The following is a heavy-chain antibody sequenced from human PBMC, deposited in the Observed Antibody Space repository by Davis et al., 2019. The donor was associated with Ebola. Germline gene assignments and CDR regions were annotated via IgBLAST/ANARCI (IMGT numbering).Heavy chain of an antibody. Sequence: AASVKVSCKASGYTFTSYGISWVRQAPGQGLEWMGWISAYNGNTNYAQKLQGRVTMTTDTSTSTAYMELSSLRSEDTAVYYCARAVGPYYYYGMDVWGQGTTVTVSS. CDR2: ISAYNGNT. CDR3: ARAVGPYYYYGMDV. V-gene: IGHV1-18*01. CDR1: GYTFTSYG. J-gene: IGHJ6*02.